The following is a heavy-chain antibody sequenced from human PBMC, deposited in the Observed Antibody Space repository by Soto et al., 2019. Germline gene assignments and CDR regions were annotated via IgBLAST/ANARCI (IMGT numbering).Heavy chain of an antibody. Sequence: PGGSLRLSCAASGFTFSSYAMHWVRQAPGKGLEWVAVISYDGSNKYYADSVKGRFTISRDNSKNTLYLQMNSLRAEDTAVYYCARASDQLDAFDIWGQGTMVTVSS. CDR3: ARASDQLDAFDI. J-gene: IGHJ3*02. CDR1: GFTFSSYA. D-gene: IGHD1-1*01. CDR2: ISYDGSNK. V-gene: IGHV3-30-3*01.